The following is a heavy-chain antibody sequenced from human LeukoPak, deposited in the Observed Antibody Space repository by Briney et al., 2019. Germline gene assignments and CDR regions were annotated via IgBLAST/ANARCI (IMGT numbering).Heavy chain of an antibody. CDR2: MNPNSGNT. Sequence: ASVKVSCKASGYTFTSYDINWVRQATGQGLEWMGWMNPNSGNTGYAQKFQGRVTMTRNTSISTAYMELSRLRSDDTAVYYCARGLGADSSGYYYGLVDYWGQGTLVTVSS. D-gene: IGHD3-22*01. CDR1: GYTFTSYD. V-gene: IGHV1-8*01. CDR3: ARGLGADSSGYYYGLVDY. J-gene: IGHJ4*02.